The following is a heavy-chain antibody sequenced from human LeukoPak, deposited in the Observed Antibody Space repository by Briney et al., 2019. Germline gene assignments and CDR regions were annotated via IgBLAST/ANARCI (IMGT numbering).Heavy chain of an antibody. Sequence: GASVTVSCTASGGTFSSYAISWVRQAPGQGLEWMGRIIPILGIANYAQKFQGRVTITADKSTSTAYMELSSLRSEDTAVYYCARGYYDSSGRLYYYYGMDVWGQGTTVTVSS. CDR3: ARGYYDSSGRLYYYYGMDV. J-gene: IGHJ6*02. D-gene: IGHD3-22*01. CDR2: IIPILGIA. V-gene: IGHV1-69*04. CDR1: GGTFSSYA.